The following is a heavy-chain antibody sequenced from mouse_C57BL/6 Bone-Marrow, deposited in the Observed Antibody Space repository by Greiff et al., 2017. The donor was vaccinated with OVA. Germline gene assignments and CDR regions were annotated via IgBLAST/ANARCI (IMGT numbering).Heavy chain of an antibody. CDR2: INYDGSST. CDR1: GFTFSDYY. Sequence: EVNLVESEGGLVQPGSSMKLSCTASGFTFSDYYMAWVRQVPEKGLEWVANINYDGSSTYYLDSLKSRFIISRDNAKNILYLQMSSLKSEDTATYYCARDGDGYPYYYAMDYWGQGTSVTVSS. CDR3: ARDGDGYPYYYAMDY. J-gene: IGHJ4*01. D-gene: IGHD2-3*01. V-gene: IGHV5-16*01.